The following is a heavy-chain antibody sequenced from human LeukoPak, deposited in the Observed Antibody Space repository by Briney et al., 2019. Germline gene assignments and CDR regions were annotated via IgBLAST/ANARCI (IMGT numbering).Heavy chain of an antibody. J-gene: IGHJ6*03. CDR1: GGSISSSSYY. D-gene: IGHD6-19*01. V-gene: IGHV4-39*01. CDR3: ARKYSSGWYRGGTYYYYYMDV. Sequence: PSETLSLTCTVSGGSISSSSYYWGWIRQPPGKGLEWIGSIYYSRSTYYNPSLKSRVTISVDTSKNQFSLKLSSVTAADTAVYYCARKYSSGWYRGGTYYYYYMDVWGKGTTVTVSS. CDR2: IYYSRST.